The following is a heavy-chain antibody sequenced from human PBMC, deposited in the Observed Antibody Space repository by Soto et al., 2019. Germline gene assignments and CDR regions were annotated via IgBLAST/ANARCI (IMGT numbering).Heavy chain of an antibody. V-gene: IGHV1-58*01. CDR2: IVVDNGNT. CDR1: GFTFTRSA. J-gene: IGHJ6*02. CDR3: AADRYAMDV. Sequence: QRQLVQSGPEVKKPGTSVKVSCKASGFTFTRSAVQWVRQARGQRLEWIGWIVVDNGNTKYAQKFXERVTITSDMSTSTAYLELSSLRSEDTAVYYCAADRYAMDVWGQGTTVTVSS.